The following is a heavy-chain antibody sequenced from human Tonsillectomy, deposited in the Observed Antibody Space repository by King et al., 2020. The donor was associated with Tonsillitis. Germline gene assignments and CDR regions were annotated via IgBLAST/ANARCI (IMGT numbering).Heavy chain of an antibody. V-gene: IGHV3-33*05. CDR3: ARHYGFDY. D-gene: IGHD4-17*01. Sequence: VQLVESGGGVVQPGRSLKLSCEASGFTFSSYGMHWVRKAPGKGLEWVAVISYDGSNKYYADSVKGRFTISSDNSKNTLYLQMNSLRAEDTAVYYCARHYGFDYWGQGTLVTVSS. CDR1: GFTFSSYG. CDR2: ISYDGSNK. J-gene: IGHJ4*02.